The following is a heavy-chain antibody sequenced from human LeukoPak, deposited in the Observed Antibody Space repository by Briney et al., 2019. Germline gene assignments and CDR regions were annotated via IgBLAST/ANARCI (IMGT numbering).Heavy chain of an antibody. V-gene: IGHV4-59*01. J-gene: IGHJ4*02. CDR2: ISESGST. Sequence: SETLSLTCTVSGGSISFYHWSWIRQSPGKELEWIGDISESGSTNYMPSLKSRVTISVDTSNQFSLKLSSVTAADTAVYYCARDGSGRYGGRLFEFWGPGALVAVSS. D-gene: IGHD6-13*01. CDR1: GGSISFYH. CDR3: ARDGSGRYGGRLFEF.